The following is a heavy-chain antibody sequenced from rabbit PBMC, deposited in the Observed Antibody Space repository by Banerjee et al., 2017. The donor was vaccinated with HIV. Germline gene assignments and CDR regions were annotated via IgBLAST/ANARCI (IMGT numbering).Heavy chain of an antibody. CDR3: ARDLAGVIGWNFNL. D-gene: IGHD4-1*01. V-gene: IGHV1S45*01. Sequence: QEQLEESGGDLVKPEGSLTLTCTASGFSFSNYWLCWVRQAPGKGLEWIACINSSSGNTVYATWAKGRFTLSKTSSTTVTLQMTSLTAADTATYFCARDLAGVIGWNFNLWGPGTLVTVS. J-gene: IGHJ4*01. CDR1: GFSFSNYW. CDR2: INSSSGNT.